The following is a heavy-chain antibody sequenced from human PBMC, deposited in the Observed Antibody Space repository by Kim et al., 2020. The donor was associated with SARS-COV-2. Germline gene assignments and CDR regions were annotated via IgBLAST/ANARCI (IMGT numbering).Heavy chain of an antibody. D-gene: IGHD1-20*01. CDR3: ARQVNWNDRLDY. J-gene: IGHJ4*02. Sequence: NSNPSRKSRVTISVDTSKNQFSLKLSSVTAADTAVYYCARQVNWNDRLDYWGQGTLVTVSS. V-gene: IGHV4-59*08.